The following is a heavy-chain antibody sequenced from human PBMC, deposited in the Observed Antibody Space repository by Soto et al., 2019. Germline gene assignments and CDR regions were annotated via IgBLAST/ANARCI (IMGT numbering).Heavy chain of an antibody. CDR2: INHSGST. CDR3: ARARKSHPSLGVGSGWQGRYDY. CDR1: GGSFSGYY. V-gene: IGHV4-34*01. D-gene: IGHD6-19*01. Sequence: SETLSLTCAVYGGSFSGYYWSWIRQPPGKGLEWIGEINHSGSTNYNPSLKSRVTISVDTSKNQFSLKLSSVTAADTAVYYCARARKSHPSLGVGSGWQGRYDYWGQGTLVTVSS. J-gene: IGHJ4*02.